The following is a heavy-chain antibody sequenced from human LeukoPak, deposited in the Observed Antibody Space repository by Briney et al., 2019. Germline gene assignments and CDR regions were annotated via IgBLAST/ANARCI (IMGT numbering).Heavy chain of an antibody. J-gene: IGHJ4*02. Sequence: GGSLRLSCAASGFTFSSYSMNWVRQAPGKGLEWVSSISSSSSYIYYADSVKGRFTISRDNAKNPLYLQMNSLRAEDTAVYYCARDRGSGWYGYFDYWGQGTLVTVSS. D-gene: IGHD6-19*01. CDR1: GFTFSSYS. CDR3: ARDRGSGWYGYFDY. CDR2: ISSSSSYI. V-gene: IGHV3-21*01.